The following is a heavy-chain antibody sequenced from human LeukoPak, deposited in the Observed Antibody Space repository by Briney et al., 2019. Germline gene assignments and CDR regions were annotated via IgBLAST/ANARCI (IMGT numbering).Heavy chain of an antibody. J-gene: IGHJ4*02. CDR1: GFTFSSYE. V-gene: IGHV3-48*03. CDR3: ARGSPVAGNDY. D-gene: IGHD6-19*01. CDR2: ISSSGSTI. Sequence: GGSLRLSCAASGFTFSSYEMNWVRQAPGKGLEWVSYISSSGSTIYYADSVKGRFTISRDNAKDSLYLQMNSLRAEDTAVYYCARGSPVAGNDYWGQGTLVTVSS.